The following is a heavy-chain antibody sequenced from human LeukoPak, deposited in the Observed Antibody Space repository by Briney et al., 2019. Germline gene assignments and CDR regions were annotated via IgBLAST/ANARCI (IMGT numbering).Heavy chain of an antibody. CDR3: AKEQGRFWSGYYTYEAFDI. J-gene: IGHJ3*02. Sequence: GGSLRLSCAASGFTFSSYGIQWVRQAPGKGLEWVAVISYDGSNRYYADSVKGRFTISRDNSKNTLYLQMNSLRAEDTAVYYCAKEQGRFWSGYYTYEAFDIWGQGTMVTVPS. CDR1: GFTFSSYG. CDR2: ISYDGSNR. D-gene: IGHD3-3*01. V-gene: IGHV3-30*18.